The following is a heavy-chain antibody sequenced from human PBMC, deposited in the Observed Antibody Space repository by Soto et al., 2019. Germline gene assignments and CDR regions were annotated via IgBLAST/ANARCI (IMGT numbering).Heavy chain of an antibody. Sequence: ASVKVSCKASGYTFTGYYMHWVRQAPGQGLEWMGWINPNSGGTNYAQKFQGWVTMTRDTSISTAYMELSGLRSDDTAVYYCARVHNYDILTGYPPYGMDVWGQGTTVTVSS. CDR1: GYTFTGYY. CDR2: INPNSGGT. J-gene: IGHJ6*02. V-gene: IGHV1-2*04. CDR3: ARVHNYDILTGYPPYGMDV. D-gene: IGHD3-9*01.